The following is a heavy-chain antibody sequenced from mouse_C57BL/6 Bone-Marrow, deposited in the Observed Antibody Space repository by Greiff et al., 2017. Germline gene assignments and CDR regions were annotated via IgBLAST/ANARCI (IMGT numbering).Heavy chain of an antibody. D-gene: IGHD2-3*01. CDR2: ISSGGSYT. CDR3: ARRDGYSERFAY. J-gene: IGHJ3*01. Sequence: EVKLEESGGDLVKPGGSLKLSCAASGFTFSSYGMSWVRQTPDKRLEWVATISSGGSYTYYPDSVKGRFTISRDNAKNTLYLQMSSLKSEDTAMYYCARRDGYSERFAYWGQGTLVTVSA. CDR1: GFTFSSYG. V-gene: IGHV5-6*02.